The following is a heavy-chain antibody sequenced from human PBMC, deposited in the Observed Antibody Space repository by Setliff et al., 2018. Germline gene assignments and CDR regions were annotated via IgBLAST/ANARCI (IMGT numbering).Heavy chain of an antibody. CDR1: GVSIANTASY. J-gene: IGHJ4*02. D-gene: IGHD2-15*01. Sequence: SETLSLTCNVSGVSIANTASYWSWIRQPAGKTLEWIGRVYVGGNTYYNPSFESRVSISVDRSNNQFSLNLTSVTAADTAVYYCARASVVHAIAVGYWGQGTLVTV. CDR3: ARASVVHAIAVGY. CDR2: VYVGGNT. V-gene: IGHV4-61*02.